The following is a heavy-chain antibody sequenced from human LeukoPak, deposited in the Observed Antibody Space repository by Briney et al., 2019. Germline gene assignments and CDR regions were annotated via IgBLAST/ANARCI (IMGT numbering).Heavy chain of an antibody. D-gene: IGHD3-3*01. J-gene: IGHJ4*02. V-gene: IGHV3-7*03. Sequence: PGGSLRLSCAASGFPFAPFWMTWVRQAPGKGPEFVATMNRDGSEVAYGNSVRGRFTISRDNAKTSLYLQMYSLRAEDTAVYYCARGIDEWLYLNYWGQGALVTVSS. CDR1: GFPFAPFW. CDR3: ARGIDEWLYLNY. CDR2: MNRDGSEV.